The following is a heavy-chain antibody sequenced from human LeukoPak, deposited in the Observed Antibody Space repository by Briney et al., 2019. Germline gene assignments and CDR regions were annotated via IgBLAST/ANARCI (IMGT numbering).Heavy chain of an antibody. J-gene: IGHJ6*02. CDR3: ARGGGLDV. D-gene: IGHD3-16*01. V-gene: IGHV3-30-3*01. CDR2: ISYDGSNK. Sequence: PGGSLRLSCAASGFTFSSYAMHWVRQAPGKGLEWVAVISYDGSNKYYADSVKGRFTISRDNSKNTLYLQMNSLRAEDMAVYYCARGGGLDVWGQGATVTVSS. CDR1: GFTFSSYA.